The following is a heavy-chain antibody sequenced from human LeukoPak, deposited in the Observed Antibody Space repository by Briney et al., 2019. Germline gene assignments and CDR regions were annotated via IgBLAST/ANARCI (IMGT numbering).Heavy chain of an antibody. CDR3: ARVSGSYQFDC. Sequence: SGGSLRLSCAASGFSFSDYYMSWVRQAPGKGLEWVSYIRSDGTYTNYADSMKGRFTISRDNAKNSLYLQMNSLRAEDTAVYYCARVSGSYQFDCWGQGTLVTVSS. D-gene: IGHD1-26*01. CDR1: GFSFSDYY. V-gene: IGHV3-11*05. CDR2: IRSDGTYT. J-gene: IGHJ4*02.